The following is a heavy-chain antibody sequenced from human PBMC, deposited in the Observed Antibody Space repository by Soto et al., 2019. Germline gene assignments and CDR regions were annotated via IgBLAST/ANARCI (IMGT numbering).Heavy chain of an antibody. V-gene: IGHV3-23*01. Sequence: AGGSLRLSCAASGFTFSSYAMSWVRQAPGKGLEWVSAISGSGGSTYYADSVKGRFTISRDNSKNTLYLQMNSLRAEDTAVYYCAKETTIFGVVIGNRFDPWGQGTLVTVSS. CDR2: ISGSGGST. J-gene: IGHJ5*02. D-gene: IGHD3-3*01. CDR1: GFTFSSYA. CDR3: AKETTIFGVVIGNRFDP.